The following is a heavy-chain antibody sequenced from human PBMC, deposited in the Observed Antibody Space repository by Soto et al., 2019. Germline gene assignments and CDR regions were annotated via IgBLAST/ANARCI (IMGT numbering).Heavy chain of an antibody. D-gene: IGHD6-19*01. Sequence: ASVKVSCKASGYTFTGYYMHWVRQAPGQGLEWMGWINPNSGGTNYAQKFQGWVTMTRDTSISTAYMELSRLRSDDTAVYYCARGRVKESVAGRPRDYYGMDVWGQGTTVTVSS. J-gene: IGHJ6*02. CDR2: INPNSGGT. V-gene: IGHV1-2*04. CDR3: ARGRVKESVAGRPRDYYGMDV. CDR1: GYTFTGYY.